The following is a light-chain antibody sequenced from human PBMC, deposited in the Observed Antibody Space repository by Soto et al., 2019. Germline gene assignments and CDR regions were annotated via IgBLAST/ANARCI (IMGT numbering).Light chain of an antibody. V-gene: IGKV3-11*01. CDR3: QQRSNWPGT. Sequence: EIGVTQSPATLSLSPGERATLSCRASQSVSSYLAWYQQKPGQAPRLLIYDASNRATGIPARFSGSGSGKDFPLTISSLEPEDFAVYYCQQRSNWPGTFGGGTKVDIK. CDR2: DAS. J-gene: IGKJ4*01. CDR1: QSVSSY.